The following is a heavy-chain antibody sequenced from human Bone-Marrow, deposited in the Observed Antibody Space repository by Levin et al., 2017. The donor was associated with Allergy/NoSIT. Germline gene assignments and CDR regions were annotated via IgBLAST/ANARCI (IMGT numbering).Heavy chain of an antibody. V-gene: IGHV3-30*18. CDR3: AKVRKNSSSWPDY. J-gene: IGHJ4*02. D-gene: IGHD6-13*01. CDR1: GFTFSSYG. Sequence: PGGSLRLSCAASGFTFSSYGMHWVRQAPGKGLEWVAVISYDGSNKYYADSVKGRFTISRDNSKNTLYLQMNSLRAEDTAVYYCAKVRKNSSSWPDYWGQGTLVTVSS. CDR2: ISYDGSNK.